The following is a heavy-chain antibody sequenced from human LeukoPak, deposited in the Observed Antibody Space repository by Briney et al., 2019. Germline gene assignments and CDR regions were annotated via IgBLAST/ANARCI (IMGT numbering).Heavy chain of an antibody. CDR1: GYTFTNYD. J-gene: IGHJ4*02. D-gene: IGHD5-12*01. CDR2: MNPNSGNT. CDR3: AVTRGYSGYDFRFNY. V-gene: IGHV1-8*01. Sequence: ASVKVSCKVSGYTFTNYDINWVRQASGQGLEWMGWMNPNSGNTGYAQKLQGRVTMTRNIAISTAYMELSSLRSEDTAVYYCAVTRGYSGYDFRFNYWGQGTLVTVSS.